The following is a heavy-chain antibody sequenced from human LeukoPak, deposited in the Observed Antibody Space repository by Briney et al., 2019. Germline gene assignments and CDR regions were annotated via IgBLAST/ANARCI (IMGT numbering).Heavy chain of an antibody. J-gene: IGHJ4*02. CDR3: ARVYSANGYGSGYYDY. Sequence: GGSLRLSCVASGFSFSTYDMNWVCQAPGKGLEWVSAITSTSKHINYAGSVKGRFTISRDSANSSLYLQINSLRAEDTAVYYCARVYSANGYGSGYYDYWGQGTLVTVSS. V-gene: IGHV3-21*01. D-gene: IGHD3-10*01. CDR2: ITSTSKHI. CDR1: GFSFSTYD.